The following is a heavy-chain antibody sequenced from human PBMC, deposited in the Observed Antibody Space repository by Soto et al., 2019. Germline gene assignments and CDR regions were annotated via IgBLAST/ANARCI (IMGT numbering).Heavy chain of an antibody. J-gene: IGHJ4*02. CDR3: ARSPYTGSSYYLDY. Sequence: QITLKESGPSLVKPTQTLTLTCTFSGFSLSTSGVGVGWIRQPPGEALEWLAVIYWDDDKRNSPSLKNRLTTANATSTPQVAVTMTNVDTVDTPTYACARSPYTGSSYYLDYWGQGTPVTVSS. CDR1: GFSLSTSGVG. D-gene: IGHD6-6*01. CDR2: IYWDDDK. V-gene: IGHV2-5*02.